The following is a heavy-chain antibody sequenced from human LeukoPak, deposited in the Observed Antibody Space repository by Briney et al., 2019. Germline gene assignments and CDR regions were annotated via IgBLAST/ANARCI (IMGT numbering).Heavy chain of an antibody. D-gene: IGHD2-15*01. V-gene: IGHV3-23*01. CDR2: ISGSGGST. CDR1: GFTFSSYA. CDR3: AKDFLYSRCCPRAFDI. Sequence: RSGGSLRLSCAASGFTFSSYAMSWVRQAPGKGLEWVSAISGSGGSTYYADSVKGRFTISRDNSKNTLYLQMNSLRAEDTAVYYCAKDFLYSRCCPRAFDIWGQGTMVTVSS. J-gene: IGHJ3*02.